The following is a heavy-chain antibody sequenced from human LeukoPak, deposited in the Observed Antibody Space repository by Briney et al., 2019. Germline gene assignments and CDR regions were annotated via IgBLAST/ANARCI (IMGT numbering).Heavy chain of an antibody. CDR1: GGSISSSSYY. J-gene: IGHJ5*02. D-gene: IGHD3-22*01. CDR2: IYYSGST. CDR3: ARDPGDYYDSSGYLQYWFDP. Sequence: SETLSLTCTVSGGSISSSSYYWGWIRQPPGKGLEWIGSIYYSGSTYYNPSLKSRVTISVDTSKNQFSLKLSSVTAADTAVYYCARDPGDYYDSSGYLQYWFDPWGQGTLVTVSS. V-gene: IGHV4-39*07.